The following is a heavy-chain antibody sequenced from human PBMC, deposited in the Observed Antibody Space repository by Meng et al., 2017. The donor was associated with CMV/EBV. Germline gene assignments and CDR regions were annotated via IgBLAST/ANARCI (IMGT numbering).Heavy chain of an antibody. Sequence: KASGYSFTSNWIGWVRQMPGTGLERMGIISPGDSDTRYSPSFQGQVTISADKSISTAYLQWSSLKASDTAMYYCARLISSSTSCYDYWGQGTLVTVSS. D-gene: IGHD2-2*01. V-gene: IGHV5-51*01. CDR1: GYSFTSNW. CDR2: ISPGDSDT. J-gene: IGHJ4*02. CDR3: ARLISSSTSCYDY.